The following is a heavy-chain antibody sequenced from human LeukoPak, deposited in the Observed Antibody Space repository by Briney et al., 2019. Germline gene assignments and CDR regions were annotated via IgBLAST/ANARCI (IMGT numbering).Heavy chain of an antibody. J-gene: IGHJ6*02. CDR1: GASVTSYS. CDR3: ARGPKFGESLYYGLDV. CDR2: IHYSGST. Sequence: SETLSLTCTVSGASVTSYSWSWIRRPPGKGLEWIGYIHYSGSTNYNPSPKSRVTVSVDTSRNQFSLNLRSVTAADTAVYHCARGPKFGESLYYGLDVWGQGTTVTVSS. V-gene: IGHV4-59*02. D-gene: IGHD3-10*01.